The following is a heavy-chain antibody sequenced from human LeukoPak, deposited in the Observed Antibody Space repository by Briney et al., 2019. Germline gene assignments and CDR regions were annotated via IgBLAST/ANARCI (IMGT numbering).Heavy chain of an antibody. Sequence: ASVKVSCKASGGTFSSYAISWVRQAPGQGLEWMGGIIPIFGTANYAQKFQGRVMITADESTSTAYMELSSLKASDTAMYYCARRLMYYYDSSGYDVAFDIWGQGTMVTVSS. V-gene: IGHV1-69*13. CDR1: GGTFSSYA. J-gene: IGHJ3*02. CDR3: ARRLMYYYDSSGYDVAFDI. D-gene: IGHD3-22*01. CDR2: IIPIFGTA.